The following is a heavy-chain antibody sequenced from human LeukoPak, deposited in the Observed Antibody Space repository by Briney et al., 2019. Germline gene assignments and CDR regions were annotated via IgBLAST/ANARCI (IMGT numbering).Heavy chain of an antibody. J-gene: IGHJ3*01. D-gene: IGHD2-2*02. V-gene: IGHV4-4*07. CDR2: IYTSGST. Sequence: SETLSLTCTVSGGSISSYYWSWIRQPAGKGLEWIGRIYTSGSTNYNPSLKSRVTMSVDTSKNQFSLKLSSVTAADTAVYYCAREEGRYCSSTSCYIGAFDFWGQRTMVTVSS. CDR3: AREEGRYCSSTSCYIGAFDF. CDR1: GGSISSYY.